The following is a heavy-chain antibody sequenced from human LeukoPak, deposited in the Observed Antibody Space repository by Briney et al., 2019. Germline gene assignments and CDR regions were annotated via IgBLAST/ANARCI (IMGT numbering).Heavy chain of an antibody. Sequence: GGSLRLSCAASGFTFSSYAMHWVRQAPGKGLEWVSSISWNSGSIGYADSVKGRFTISRDNAKNSLYLQMNSLRAEDTALYYCAKEILNYFFYYGMDVWGQGTTVTVSS. J-gene: IGHJ6*02. CDR2: ISWNSGSI. CDR3: AKEILNYFFYYGMDV. CDR1: GFTFSSYA. V-gene: IGHV3-9*01.